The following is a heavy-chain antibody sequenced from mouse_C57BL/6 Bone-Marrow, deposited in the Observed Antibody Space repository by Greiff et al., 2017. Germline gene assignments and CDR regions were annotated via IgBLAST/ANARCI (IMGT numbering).Heavy chain of an antibody. CDR3: ERFYDYDGGYAMDY. Sequence: QVQLQQPGAELVRPGSSVKLSCKASGYTFTSYWMDWVKQRPGQGLEWIGNIYPSDSETHYNQKFKDKATLTVDKSSSTAYMQLSSLTSEDSAVYYCERFYDYDGGYAMDYWGQGTSVTVSS. D-gene: IGHD2-4*01. J-gene: IGHJ4*01. CDR1: GYTFTSYW. CDR2: IYPSDSET. V-gene: IGHV1-61*01.